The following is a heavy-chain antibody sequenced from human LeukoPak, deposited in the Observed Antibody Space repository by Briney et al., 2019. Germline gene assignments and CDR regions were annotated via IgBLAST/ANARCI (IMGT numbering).Heavy chain of an antibody. CDR2: ISSGSSYK. CDR3: ARDYQGGFAP. V-gene: IGHV3-21*01. D-gene: IGHD2-2*01. Sequence: GGSLRLSCGASVFRFNIYAMSWVRQAPGKGLEWVSSISSGSSYKYYADSAKGRFTISRDNTKNTLYLQMNTLRAEDTAVYYCARDYQGGFAPWGQGTLVTVSS. J-gene: IGHJ5*02. CDR1: VFRFNIYA.